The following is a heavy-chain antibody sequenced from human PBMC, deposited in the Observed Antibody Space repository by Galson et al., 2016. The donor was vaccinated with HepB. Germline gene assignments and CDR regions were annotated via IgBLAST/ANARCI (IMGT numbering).Heavy chain of an antibody. V-gene: IGHV3-15*07. J-gene: IGHJ4*02. CDR1: GFIFNNTW. CDR2: IKSEIDGGTT. CDR3: ATVGSITTRQSPFDY. Sequence: SLRLSCAASGFIFNNTWMNWARQAPGKGLEWVGRIKSEIDGGTTDYATPVKGRFSISRDDSKTTVYLQMNGLKTEDTAVYYCATVGSITTRQSPFDYWGQGTLVTVSS. D-gene: IGHD6-6*01.